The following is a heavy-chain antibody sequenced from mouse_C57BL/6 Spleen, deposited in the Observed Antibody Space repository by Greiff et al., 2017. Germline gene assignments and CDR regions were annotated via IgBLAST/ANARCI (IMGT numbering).Heavy chain of an antibody. CDR2: ISSGSSTI. D-gene: IGHD1-1*02. CDR3: ARAYYDQAWFAY. V-gene: IGHV5-17*01. J-gene: IGHJ3*01. CDR1: GFTFSDYG. Sequence: DVMLVESGGGLVKPGGSLKLSCAASGFTFSDYGMHWVRQAPEKGLEWVAYISSGSSTIYYADTVKGRFTISRDNAKNTLFLQMTSLRSEDTAMYYCARAYYDQAWFAYWGQGTLVTVSA.